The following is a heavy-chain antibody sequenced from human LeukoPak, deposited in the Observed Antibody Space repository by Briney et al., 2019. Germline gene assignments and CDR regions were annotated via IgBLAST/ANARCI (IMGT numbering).Heavy chain of an antibody. V-gene: IGHV3-30-3*01. CDR3: ARDMGKMKPQGAFDI. J-gene: IGHJ3*02. D-gene: IGHD1-26*01. CDR2: ISYDGSNK. CDR1: GFTFSSYA. Sequence: PGRSLRLSCAASGFTFSSYAMHWVRQAPGKGLEWVAVISYDGSNKYYADSVKGRFTISRDNSKNTLYLQMNSLRAEDTAVYYCARDMGKMKPQGAFDIWGQGTMVTVSS.